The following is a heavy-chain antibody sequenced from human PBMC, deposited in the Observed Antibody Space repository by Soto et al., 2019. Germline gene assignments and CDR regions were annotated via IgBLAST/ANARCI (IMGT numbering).Heavy chain of an antibody. V-gene: IGHV4-34*01. CDR3: ARTKRRTVQSVWFDP. CDR1: GGSFSGYY. D-gene: IGHD1-1*01. CDR2: INHSGST. Sequence: SETLSLTCAVYGGSFSGYYWSWIRQPPGKGLEWIGEINHSGSTNYNPSLKSRVTISVDTSKNQFSLKLSSVTAADTAVYYCARTKRRTVQSVWFDPWGQGTLVTVSS. J-gene: IGHJ5*02.